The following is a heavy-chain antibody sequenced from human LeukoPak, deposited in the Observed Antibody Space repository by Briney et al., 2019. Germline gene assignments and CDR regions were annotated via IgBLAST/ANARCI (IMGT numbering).Heavy chain of an antibody. V-gene: IGHV1-18*01. CDR1: GYTFTSYG. CDR2: ISAYNGNT. CDR3: ASSPRYYYVSSGYFFDY. Sequence: ASVQVSCKASGYTFTSYGISWVRRAPGQGLEWMGWISAYNGNTNYAQKLQGRVTMTTDTSTSTAYMELRSLRSDDTAVYYCASSPRYYYVSSGYFFDYWGQGTLVTVSS. J-gene: IGHJ4*02. D-gene: IGHD3-22*01.